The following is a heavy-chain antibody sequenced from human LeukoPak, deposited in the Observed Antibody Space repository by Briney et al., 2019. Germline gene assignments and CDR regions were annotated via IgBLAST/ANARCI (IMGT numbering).Heavy chain of an antibody. CDR3: VRGTGGHSYGYAY. Sequence: GGSLRLSCAASGFTFSSYAMHWVRQAPGKGLEWVAVIPYDGSIKYCADSVKGRFTISRDNSKSTLYLQMNSLRIDDTAVYYCVRGTGGHSYGYAYWGQGTLVTVSS. CDR2: IPYDGSIK. V-gene: IGHV3-30-3*01. J-gene: IGHJ4*02. D-gene: IGHD5-18*01. CDR1: GFTFSSYA.